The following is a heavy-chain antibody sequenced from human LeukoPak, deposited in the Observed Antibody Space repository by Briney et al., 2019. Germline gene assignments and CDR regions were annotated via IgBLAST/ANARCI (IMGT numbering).Heavy chain of an antibody. CDR2: IYYSGST. Sequence: PSETLFLTCAVSGGSISSGDYSWSWIRQPPGKGLEWIGNIYYSGSTYYNPSLKSRVAISVDTSKNQFSLKLSSVTAADTAVYYCVRSDDFWSGYYGYWGQGTLVTVSS. D-gene: IGHD3-3*01. CDR3: VRSDDFWSGYYGY. CDR1: GGSISSGDYS. V-gene: IGHV4-30-4*07. J-gene: IGHJ4*02.